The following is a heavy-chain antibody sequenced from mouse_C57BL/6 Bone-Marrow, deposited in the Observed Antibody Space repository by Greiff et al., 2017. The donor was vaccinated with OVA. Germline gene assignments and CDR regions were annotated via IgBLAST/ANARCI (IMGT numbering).Heavy chain of an antibody. D-gene: IGHD1-1*01. CDR2: IDPENGDT. V-gene: IGHV14-4*01. Sequence: EVQLKESGAELVRPGASVKLSCTASGFNIKDDYMHWVKQRPEQGLEWIGWIDPENGDTEYASKFQGKATITADTSSNTAYLQLSSLTSEDTAVYYCTRIYYYGSSPYYFDYWGQGTTLTVSS. CDR1: GFNIKDDY. CDR3: TRIYYYGSSPYYFDY. J-gene: IGHJ2*01.